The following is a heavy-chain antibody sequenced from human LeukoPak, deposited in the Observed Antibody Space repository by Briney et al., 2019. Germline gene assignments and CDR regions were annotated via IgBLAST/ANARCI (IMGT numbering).Heavy chain of an antibody. CDR3: AKRGRFAGNWFDP. CDR1: GFTFSSYG. D-gene: IGHD3-10*01. Sequence: GSLRLSCAASGFTFSSYGMHWVRQAPGKGLEWVAVISYDGSNKYYADSVKGRFTISRDNSKNTLYLQMNSLRAEDTAVYYCAKRGRFAGNWFDPWGQGTLVTVSS. V-gene: IGHV3-30*18. CDR2: ISYDGSNK. J-gene: IGHJ5*02.